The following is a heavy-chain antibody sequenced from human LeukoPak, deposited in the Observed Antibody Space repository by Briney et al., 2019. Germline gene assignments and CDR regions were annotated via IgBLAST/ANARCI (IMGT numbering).Heavy chain of an antibody. V-gene: IGHV1-18*04. CDR1: GYTFTSYG. J-gene: IGHJ4*02. D-gene: IGHD6-25*01. Sequence: ASVKVSCTASGYTFTSYGISWVRQAPGQGLEWMGWISAYNGNTNYAQKLQGRVTMTTNTSTSTAYMELRSLRFDDTAVYYCARETSTYSSALGYWGQGTLVTVSS. CDR2: ISAYNGNT. CDR3: ARETSTYSSALGY.